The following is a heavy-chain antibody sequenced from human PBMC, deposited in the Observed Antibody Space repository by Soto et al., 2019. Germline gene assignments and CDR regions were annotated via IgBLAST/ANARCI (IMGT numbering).Heavy chain of an antibody. V-gene: IGHV3-7*05. CDR3: ARVIRGIAVAGIFYYYYGMDV. CDR2: IKQDGSEK. CDR1: GFTFSSYW. J-gene: IGHJ6*02. D-gene: IGHD6-19*01. Sequence: GGSLRLSCAASGFTFSSYWMSWVRQAPGKGLEWVANIKQDGSEKYYVDSVKGRFTISRDNAKNSLYLQMNSLRAEDTAVYYCARVIRGIAVAGIFYYYYGMDVWGQGTTVTVSS.